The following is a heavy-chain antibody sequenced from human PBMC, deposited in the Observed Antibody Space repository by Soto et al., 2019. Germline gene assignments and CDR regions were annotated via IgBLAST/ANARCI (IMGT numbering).Heavy chain of an antibody. Sequence: QLQLQESGPGLVKPSETLSLTCTVSGGSISSSSYYWGWIRQPPGKGLEWIGSIYYSGSTYYNPSRKSRVTISVDTAKSQFALKRSSVTAADTAVYYCARQLVGYSGYAIMYYYYYMDVWGKGTTVTVSS. D-gene: IGHD5-12*01. CDR1: GGSISSSSYY. V-gene: IGHV4-39*01. CDR2: IYYSGST. CDR3: ARQLVGYSGYAIMYYYYYMDV. J-gene: IGHJ6*03.